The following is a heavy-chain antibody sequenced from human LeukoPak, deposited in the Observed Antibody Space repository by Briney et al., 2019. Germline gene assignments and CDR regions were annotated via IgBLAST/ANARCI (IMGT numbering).Heavy chain of an antibody. D-gene: IGHD6-19*01. V-gene: IGHV3-23*01. J-gene: IGHJ4*02. CDR3: AKGLSSGPGRFDY. CDR2: ISGSGGTT. Sequence: GGSLRLSCAASGFTFNNYAMTWVRQAPGKGLEWVSSISGSGGTTYYADSVKGRFTISRDNSKNTLSLQMNSLRAEDTAVYYCAKGLSSGPGRFDYWGQGALVTVSS. CDR1: GFTFNNYA.